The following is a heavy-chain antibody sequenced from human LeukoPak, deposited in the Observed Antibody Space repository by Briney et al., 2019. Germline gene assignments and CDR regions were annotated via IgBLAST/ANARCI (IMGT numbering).Heavy chain of an antibody. CDR1: GGTFSSYA. Sequence: SVKVSCKASGGTFSSYAISWVRQAPGQGLEWMGRIIPIFGIANYAQKFQGRVTITADKSTSTAYMELSSLRSEDTAVYYCSSTPGDSYYYYGMDVWGQGTTVTVPS. V-gene: IGHV1-69*04. CDR3: SSTPGDSYYYYGMDV. CDR2: IIPIFGIA. J-gene: IGHJ6*02. D-gene: IGHD3-16*01.